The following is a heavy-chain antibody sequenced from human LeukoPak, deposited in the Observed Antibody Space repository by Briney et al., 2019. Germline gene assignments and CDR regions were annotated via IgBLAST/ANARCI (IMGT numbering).Heavy chain of an antibody. CDR1: GGSISSYY. V-gene: IGHV4-59*08. D-gene: IGHD4-23*01. J-gene: IGHJ4*02. CDR2: IYYSGST. CDR3: ARLHGGKGQYYFDF. Sequence: SETLSLTCTVSGGSISSYYWSWIRQPPGKGLEWIGYIYYSGSTNSNPSLKSRVTMSVDTSQNQFSLNLSSVAAADTAVYYCARLHGGKGQYYFDFWGQGTLVTVSS.